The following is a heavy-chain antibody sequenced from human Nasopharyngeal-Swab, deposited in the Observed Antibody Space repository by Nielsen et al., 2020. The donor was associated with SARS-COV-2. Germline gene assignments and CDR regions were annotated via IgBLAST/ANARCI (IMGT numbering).Heavy chain of an antibody. V-gene: IGHV3-33*01. CDR2: IWYDGSNK. D-gene: IGHD3-10*01. Sequence: GESLKISCAASGFTFSNYGMHWVRQAPGKGLEWVAVIWYDGSNKYYADSVKGRFTISRDNSKNTVYLQMNSLRAEDTAVYYCARDPGMVRGVIIIRYYYGMDVWGQGTTVTVSS. CDR1: GFTFSNYG. J-gene: IGHJ6*02. CDR3: ARDPGMVRGVIIIRYYYGMDV.